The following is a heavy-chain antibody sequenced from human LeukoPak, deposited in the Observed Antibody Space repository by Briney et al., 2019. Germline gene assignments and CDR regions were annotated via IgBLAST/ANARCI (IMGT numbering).Heavy chain of an antibody. V-gene: IGHV1-8*02. Sequence: ASVKVSCKASGYTFTSYYMHWVRQATGQGLEWMGWMNPNSGNTGYAQKFQGRVTMTRNTSISTAYMELSSLRSEDTAVYYCARGLRRVGATDYWGQGTLVTVSS. J-gene: IGHJ4*02. D-gene: IGHD1-26*01. CDR3: ARGLRRVGATDY. CDR1: GYTFTSYY. CDR2: MNPNSGNT.